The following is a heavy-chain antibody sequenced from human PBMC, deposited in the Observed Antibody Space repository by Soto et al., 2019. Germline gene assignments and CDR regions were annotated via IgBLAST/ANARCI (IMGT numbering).Heavy chain of an antibody. CDR1: GFTFSTFD. V-gene: IGHV3-13*01. D-gene: IGHD3-10*01. CDR3: ARGRSFSYDSTPPPMFDP. CDR2: IGTLSDT. J-gene: IGHJ5*02. Sequence: GGSLRLSCAGSGFTFSTFDIHWVRQAPGKGLEWVSGIGTLSDTFYAASVQGRFTISRQNAKNSVYLQMSSLRAGDTAFYYCARGRSFSYDSTPPPMFDPWGQGTLVTVSS.